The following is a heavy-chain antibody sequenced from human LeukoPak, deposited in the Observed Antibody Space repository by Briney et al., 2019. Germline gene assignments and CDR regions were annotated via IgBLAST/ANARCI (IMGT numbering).Heavy chain of an antibody. CDR3: AKAILTGYYRGYFDD. Sequence: GGALRLSCAASGFTFSSYAMSWGRQAPGKGLGGGSTISGGGGTYYADSLTGRFTISRDNSKTTLYLQMNSLTAEDTAVYYCAKAILTGYYRGYFDDWGQGTLVTVSS. J-gene: IGHJ4*02. CDR2: ISGGGGT. D-gene: IGHD3-9*01. V-gene: IGHV3-23*01. CDR1: GFTFSSYA.